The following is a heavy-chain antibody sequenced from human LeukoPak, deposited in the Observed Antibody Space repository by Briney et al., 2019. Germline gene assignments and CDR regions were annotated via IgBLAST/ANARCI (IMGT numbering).Heavy chain of an antibody. D-gene: IGHD4-17*01. CDR3: AKDSGDYGDYGLENWFDP. CDR2: ISSSGSPI. V-gene: IGHV3-11*04. Sequence: PGGSLRLSCATSGFTFSDYYMSWIRQAPGKGLEWVSYISSSGSPIYYADSVKGRFTISRDNSKNTLYLQMNSLRAEDTAVYYCAKDSGDYGDYGLENWFDPWGQGTLVTVSS. CDR1: GFTFSDYY. J-gene: IGHJ5*02.